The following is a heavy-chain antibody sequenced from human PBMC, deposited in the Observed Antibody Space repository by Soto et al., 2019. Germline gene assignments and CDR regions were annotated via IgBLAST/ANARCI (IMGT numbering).Heavy chain of an antibody. Sequence: QVQLVQSGAEVKEPGSSVRVSCKASGGTFDNFIMNWVRQTPGRGLEWMGGIVPMLGTPTYAEKFKGRVTLSAATSTSTMCMGVTSLRAEGTAIYYCARNGTYSSILSQCAGVDGWGRGTTVTVSP. CDR1: GGTFDNFI. CDR2: IVPMLGTP. D-gene: IGHD1-26*01. V-gene: IGHV1-69*06. J-gene: IGHJ6*01. CDR3: ARNGTYSSILSQCAGVDG.